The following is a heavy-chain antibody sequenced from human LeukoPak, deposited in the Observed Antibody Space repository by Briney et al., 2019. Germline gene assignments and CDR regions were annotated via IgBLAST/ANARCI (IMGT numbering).Heavy chain of an antibody. CDR3: AKSGSYYPYYFDY. J-gene: IGHJ4*02. Sequence: GGSLRLSCAASGFTFSSYAMSWVRQAPGKGLEWVSAISGSGGSTYYADSVKGRFTISRENSKNTLYLQMNSLRAEDTAVYYCAKSGSYYPYYFDYWGQGTLVTVSS. CDR2: ISGSGGST. D-gene: IGHD1-26*01. V-gene: IGHV3-23*01. CDR1: GFTFSSYA.